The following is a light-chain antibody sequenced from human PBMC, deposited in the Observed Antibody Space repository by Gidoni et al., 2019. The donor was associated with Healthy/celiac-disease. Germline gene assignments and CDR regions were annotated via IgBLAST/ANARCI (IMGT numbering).Light chain of an antibody. CDR1: QRVLYSSNNKNY. CDR3: QQYYSTPPMYT. Sequence: IVMLQSPDSLSVSLGERATINCKSSQRVLYSSNNKNYLAWHQQKPGQPPKLLIYWASTRESGVPDRFSGSGSGTDFTLTISSLQAEDVAVYYCQQYYSTPPMYTFGQGTKLEIK. V-gene: IGKV4-1*01. J-gene: IGKJ2*01. CDR2: WAS.